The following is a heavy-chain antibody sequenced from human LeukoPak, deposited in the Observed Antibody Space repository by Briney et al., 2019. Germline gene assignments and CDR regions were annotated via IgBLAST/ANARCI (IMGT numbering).Heavy chain of an antibody. CDR2: ISGSGGST. V-gene: IGHV3-23*01. CDR3: TKGSYCSSTSCPYY. D-gene: IGHD2-2*01. CDR1: GFTFSSYA. Sequence: PGGSLRLSCAASGFTFSSYAMSWVRQAPGKGLEWVSTISGSGGSTYYADSVKGRFTISRDNSKNTLYLQMNSLRAEDTAVYYCTKGSYCSSTSCPYYWGQGTLVTVSS. J-gene: IGHJ4*02.